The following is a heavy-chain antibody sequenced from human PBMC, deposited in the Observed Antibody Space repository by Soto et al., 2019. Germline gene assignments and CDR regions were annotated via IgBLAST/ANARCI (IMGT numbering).Heavy chain of an antibody. CDR1: GYTFTSYG. J-gene: IGHJ4*02. V-gene: IGHV1-18*01. D-gene: IGHD3-10*01. Sequence: ASLKVSCKASGYTFTSYGISWVRQAPGQGLEWMGWISAYNGNTNYAQKFQGRVTITADKSTSTAYMELSSLRSGDTAVYYCASLPRQNYYGSGSHNPAYWGQGTLVNVSS. CDR3: ASLPRQNYYGSGSHNPAY. CDR2: ISAYNGNT.